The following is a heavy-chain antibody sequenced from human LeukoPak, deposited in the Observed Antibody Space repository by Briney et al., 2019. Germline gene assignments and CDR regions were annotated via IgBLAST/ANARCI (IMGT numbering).Heavy chain of an antibody. CDR2: IRSNGGST. J-gene: IGHJ4*02. CDR1: GFTFSSYA. V-gene: IGHV3-64*01. Sequence: PGGSLRLSCAASGFTFSSYAMHWVRQAPGKGLEYVSAIRSNGGSTYYANSVKGRFTISRDNSKNTLYLQMGSLRAEDMAVYYCARARVGATSYFDYWGQGTLVTVSS. D-gene: IGHD1-26*01. CDR3: ARARVGATSYFDY.